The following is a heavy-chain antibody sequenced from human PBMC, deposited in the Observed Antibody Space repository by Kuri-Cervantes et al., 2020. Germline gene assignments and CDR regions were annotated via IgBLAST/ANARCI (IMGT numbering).Heavy chain of an antibody. Sequence: ASVKVSCKASGYTFTSYAMHWVRQAPGQGLEWMGWINAGNGSTKYSQKFQGRVTITRDTSASTAYMELSSLRSEDTAVYYCARVNNWNYDNWYFDLWGRGTLVTVSS. CDR3: ARVNNWNYDNWYFDL. D-gene: IGHD1-7*01. V-gene: IGHV1-3*01. CDR1: GYTFTSYA. CDR2: INAGNGST. J-gene: IGHJ2*01.